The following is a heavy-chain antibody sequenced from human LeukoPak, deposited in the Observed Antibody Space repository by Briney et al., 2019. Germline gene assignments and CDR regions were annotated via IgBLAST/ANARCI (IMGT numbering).Heavy chain of an antibody. CDR2: ISSSSSYI. CDR3: ARNLVGATKLDY. J-gene: IGHJ4*02. V-gene: IGHV3-21*01. CDR1: GFTFSSYS. D-gene: IGHD1-26*01. Sequence: GGSLRLSCAASGFTFSSYSMNWVRQAPGKGLEWVSSISSSSSYIYYADSVKGRFTISRDNAKNSLYLQMNSLRAEDTAVYYCARNLVGATKLDYWGQGTLVTVSS.